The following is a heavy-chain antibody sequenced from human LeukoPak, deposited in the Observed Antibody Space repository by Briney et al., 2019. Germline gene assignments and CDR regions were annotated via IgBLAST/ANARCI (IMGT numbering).Heavy chain of an antibody. D-gene: IGHD3-16*01. J-gene: IGHJ4*02. CDR1: GFRVSNDY. Sequence: PGGSLRLSCAASGFRVSNDYMTWVRQAPGKSLEWVSFIFAGGSAYYADSVKGRFTVSRDRSKNTLSLQMNNLRAEDTAVYYCAKANSYDSYYFDYWGQGALVIVSS. V-gene: IGHV3-53*01. CDR2: IFAGGSA. CDR3: AKANSYDSYYFDY.